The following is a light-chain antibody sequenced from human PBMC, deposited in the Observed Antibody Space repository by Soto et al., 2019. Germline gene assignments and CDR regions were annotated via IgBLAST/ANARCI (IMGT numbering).Light chain of an antibody. CDR2: EGS. Sequence: QSGLTQPASVSGSPGQSITISCTGTSSDVGSYNLVSWYQQHPGKAPKLMIYEGSKRPSGVSNRFSGSKSGNTASLTISGLQAEDEADYYCCSYAGSSTLDVVFGGGTKLTVL. CDR1: SSDVGSYNL. J-gene: IGLJ2*01. CDR3: CSYAGSSTLDVV. V-gene: IGLV2-23*01.